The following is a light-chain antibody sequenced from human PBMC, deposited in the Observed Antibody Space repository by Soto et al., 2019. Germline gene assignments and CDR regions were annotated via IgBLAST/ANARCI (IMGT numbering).Light chain of an antibody. CDR1: QSVHTF. CDR2: GAS. J-gene: IGKJ5*01. CDR3: QQYNNWPLIT. Sequence: EIVLTQSPDTLSLSPGEGASLSCRASQSVHTFLAWYQQKPGQAPRLLIYGASTRATGVPARFSGSGSGTEFTLTISSLQSEDFAVYYCQQYNNWPLITFGQGTRLEIK. V-gene: IGKV3D-15*01.